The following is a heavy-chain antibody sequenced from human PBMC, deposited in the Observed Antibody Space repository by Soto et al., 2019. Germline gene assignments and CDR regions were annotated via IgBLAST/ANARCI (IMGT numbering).Heavy chain of an antibody. D-gene: IGHD6-19*01. CDR3: ARVYGYSRGWYGGHFDY. J-gene: IGHJ4*02. CDR1: GYTFTRYS. V-gene: IGHV1-18*01. Sequence: ASVKVSCKASGYTFTRYSISWVRQAPGQGPEWMGLISAYSGDTNYAQDLQGRVTMTTDTSTGTAYMELRSLRSDDTAVYYCARVYGYSRGWYGGHFDYWGQGTQVTVSS. CDR2: ISAYSGDT.